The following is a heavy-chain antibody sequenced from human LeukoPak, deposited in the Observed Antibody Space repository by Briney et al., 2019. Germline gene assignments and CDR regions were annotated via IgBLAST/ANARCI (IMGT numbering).Heavy chain of an antibody. CDR2: ILYDVNNK. V-gene: IGHV3-30*02. CDR3: AKDYYVSGGYQYYFDY. CDR1: RFFLSGYV. Sequence: PGGSLRLSCVASRFFLSGYVIHWVRQAPGKGVGWVAFILYDVNNKYYAHSVKGRFTTSTDNSKNTLYLQMNSLRAEDTAVYYCAKDYYVSGGYQYYFDYWGQGTLVTVSS. J-gene: IGHJ4*02. D-gene: IGHD3-10*01.